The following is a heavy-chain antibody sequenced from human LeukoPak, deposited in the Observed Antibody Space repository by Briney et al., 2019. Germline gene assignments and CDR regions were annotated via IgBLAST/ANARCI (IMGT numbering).Heavy chain of an antibody. Sequence: GGSLRLSCAASGFTVSSNYMSWVRQAPGKGLEWVSVIYSGGSTYSADSVKGRFTISRDNSKNTLYLQMNSRRADDTAVYYCAGVAPGNYFDYWGQGTLVTVSS. CDR3: AGVAPGNYFDY. CDR2: IYSGGST. V-gene: IGHV3-53*01. CDR1: GFTVSSNY. J-gene: IGHJ4*02. D-gene: IGHD2-15*01.